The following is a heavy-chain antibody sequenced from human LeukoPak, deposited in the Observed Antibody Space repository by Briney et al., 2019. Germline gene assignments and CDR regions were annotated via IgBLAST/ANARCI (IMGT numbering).Heavy chain of an antibody. Sequence: KPGGSVRLSCAASGLTFSSYKMHWVRKAPGKGLEFVSSLSSSSTYIYYADSVRGRFTLSRDNAKNSLYLQMNSLRSEDTAVYYCAIDPGTVDTAMVPVWDYWGQGTLVTVSS. D-gene: IGHD5-18*01. CDR3: AIDPGTVDTAMVPVWDY. V-gene: IGHV3-21*01. J-gene: IGHJ4*02. CDR2: LSSSSTYI. CDR1: GLTFSSYK.